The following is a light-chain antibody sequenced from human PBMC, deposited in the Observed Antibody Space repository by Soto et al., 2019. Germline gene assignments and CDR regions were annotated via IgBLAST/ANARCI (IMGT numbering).Light chain of an antibody. J-gene: IGLJ1*01. CDR1: SSDVGSYNR. CDR3: SSYTSSSTPYV. V-gene: IGLV2-18*02. Sequence: QSVLTQPASVSGSPGQSITISCTGTSSDVGSYNRVSWYQQPPGTAPNLMIYEVSNRPSGVPDRFSGSKSGNTASLTISGLQAEDEADYYCSSYTSSSTPYVFGTGTKVTVL. CDR2: EVS.